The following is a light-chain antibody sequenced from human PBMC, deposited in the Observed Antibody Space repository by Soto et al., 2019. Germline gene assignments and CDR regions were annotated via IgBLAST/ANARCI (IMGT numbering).Light chain of an antibody. CDR2: DAF. CDR3: QQRSNWPPVT. Sequence: PGERATLSCRASQFIPIHLAWYQQKPGQPPRLLIYDAFNRAAGIPARFSGSGSGTDFTLTISSLEPEDFAVYYCQQRSNWPPVTFGPGTKVDIK. CDR1: QFIPIH. V-gene: IGKV3-11*01. J-gene: IGKJ3*01.